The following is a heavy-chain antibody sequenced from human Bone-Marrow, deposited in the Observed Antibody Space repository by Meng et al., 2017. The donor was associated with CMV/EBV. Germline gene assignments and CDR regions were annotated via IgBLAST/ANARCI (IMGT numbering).Heavy chain of an antibody. V-gene: IGHV4-59*01. CDR3: ARVRGYCSTTSCHSFMDV. CDR2: MYNSGST. J-gene: IGHJ6*02. D-gene: IGHD2-2*01. CDR1: GCSISNYY. Sequence: SATLSLTFTVSGCSISNYYWSWIRQHPGKGLEWFGYMYNSGSTNYNPSLQSRVTTSVDTSKNQFSLKLSSVTAADTAVYYCARVRGYCSTTSCHSFMDVWGQGTTVTVSS.